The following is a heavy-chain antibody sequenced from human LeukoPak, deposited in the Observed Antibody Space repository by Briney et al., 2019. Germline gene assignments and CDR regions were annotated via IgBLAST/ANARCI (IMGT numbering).Heavy chain of an antibody. V-gene: IGHV3-7*01. J-gene: IGHJ4*02. CDR2: INQDGSVR. CDR3: ARDQT. CDR1: GFTFRNHW. Sequence: GGSLRLSCTASGFTFRNHWMSWVRQAPAKGPEWVANINQDGSVRSYADSGRGRCAISRDNARNTISLQMNNLRVDDMAVYYCARDQTWGQGTLVSVSS.